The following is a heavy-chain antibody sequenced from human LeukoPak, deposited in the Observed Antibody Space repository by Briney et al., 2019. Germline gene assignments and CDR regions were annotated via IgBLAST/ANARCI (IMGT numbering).Heavy chain of an antibody. CDR3: ARPLQVGFSSSLRY. CDR1: GYSFNSYW. J-gene: IGHJ4*02. Sequence: PGEALKISRKGSGYSFNSYWIGWVRQMPGKGLEWMGIIYPGDSDTRYSPSLQGQVTISVDKSISTAYLQWSSLRASDSAMYYCARPLQVGFSSSLRYWGQGTLVTVSS. CDR2: IYPGDSDT. V-gene: IGHV5-51*01. D-gene: IGHD6-13*01.